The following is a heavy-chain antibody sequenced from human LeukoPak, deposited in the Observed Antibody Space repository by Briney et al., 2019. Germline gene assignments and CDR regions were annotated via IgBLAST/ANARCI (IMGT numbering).Heavy chain of an antibody. CDR1: GFTFDDYA. D-gene: IGHD3-10*01. J-gene: IGHJ4*02. V-gene: IGHV3-9*01. Sequence: SLRLSCAASGFTFDDYAMHWVRQAPGKGLEWVSGISWNSGSIGYADSVKGRFTISRDNAKNSLYLQVNSLRAEDTAVYYCARGLGRITMVRGVLPSYFDYWGQGTLVIVSS. CDR3: ARGLGRITMVRGVLPSYFDY. CDR2: ISWNSGSI.